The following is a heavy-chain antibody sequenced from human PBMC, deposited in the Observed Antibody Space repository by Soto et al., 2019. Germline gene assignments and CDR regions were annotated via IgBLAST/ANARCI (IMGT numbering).Heavy chain of an antibody. CDR1: GGSFSGYY. V-gene: IGHV4-34*01. Sequence: SETLSLTCAVYGGSFSGYYWSWIRQPPGKGLEWIGEINHSGSTNYNPSLKSRVTISVDTSKNQFSLKLSSVTAADTAVYYCARMQQGDVYDYWGQGTLVTVSS. CDR2: INHSGST. CDR3: ARMQQGDVYDY. D-gene: IGHD6-13*01. J-gene: IGHJ4*02.